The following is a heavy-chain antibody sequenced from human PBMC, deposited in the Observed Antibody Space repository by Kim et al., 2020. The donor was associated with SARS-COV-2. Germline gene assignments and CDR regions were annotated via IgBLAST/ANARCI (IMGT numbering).Heavy chain of an antibody. CDR3: ARYSINVGGMDV. Sequence: NYSPSFQGHVTISADKSISTAYLQWSSLKASDTAMYYCARYSINVGGMDVWGQGTTVTVSS. D-gene: IGHD4-4*01. V-gene: IGHV5-10-1*01. J-gene: IGHJ6*02.